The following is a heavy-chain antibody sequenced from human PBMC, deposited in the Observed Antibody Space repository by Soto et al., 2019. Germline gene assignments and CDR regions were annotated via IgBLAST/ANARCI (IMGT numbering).Heavy chain of an antibody. J-gene: IGHJ3*02. Sequence: PSETLCVTCTVAGGSISSSIYYWGWIRQPPGKGLEWIGSIYYSGSTYYNPSLKSRVTISVDTPKNQFSLKLSSVTAADTAVYYCARRGYYAISAFDIWGQGTMVTVSS. CDR1: GGSISSSIYY. CDR3: ARRGYYAISAFDI. D-gene: IGHD2-8*01. CDR2: IYYSGST. V-gene: IGHV4-39*01.